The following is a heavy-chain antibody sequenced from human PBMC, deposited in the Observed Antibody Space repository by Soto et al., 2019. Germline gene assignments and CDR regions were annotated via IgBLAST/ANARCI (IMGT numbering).Heavy chain of an antibody. CDR3: ARDHAMILKDAFDI. Sequence: QVQPQESGPGLVKPSQTLSLTCTVSGGSISSGGYYWSWIRQHPGKGLEWIGYIYYSGSTYYNPSLKSRVTISVDTSKNQFSLKLSSVTAADTAVYYCARDHAMILKDAFDIWGQGTMVTVSS. CDR1: GGSISSGGYY. D-gene: IGHD3-22*01. V-gene: IGHV4-31*03. J-gene: IGHJ3*02. CDR2: IYYSGST.